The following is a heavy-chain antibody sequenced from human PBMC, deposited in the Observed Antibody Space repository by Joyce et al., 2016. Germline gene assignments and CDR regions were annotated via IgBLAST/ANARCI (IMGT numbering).Heavy chain of an antibody. J-gene: IGHJ4*02. D-gene: IGHD3-10*01. CDR1: GGNFRSYG. CDR2: IIPLFGSA. V-gene: IGHV1-69*01. Sequence: QVQLVQSGAEVKKPGSSVRVSCKVSGGNFRSYGLNWVRPAPGQGLEWMGGIIPLFGSADYAQRFQGRITITADDSTTTVYMELRGLRSEDTATYYCARSGVRGARECYFDHWGRGTLVSVSS. CDR3: ARSGVRGARECYFDH.